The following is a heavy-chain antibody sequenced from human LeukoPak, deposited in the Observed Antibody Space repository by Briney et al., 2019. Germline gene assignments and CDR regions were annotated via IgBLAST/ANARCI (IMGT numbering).Heavy chain of an antibody. J-gene: IGHJ1*01. CDR1: GGSISSSSYY. CDR2: IYYSGST. V-gene: IGHV4-39*07. Sequence: SETLSLTCTVSGGSISSSSYYWGWIRQPPGKGLEWIGSIYYSGSTYYNPSLKSRVTISVDTSKNQFSLKLSSVTAADTAVYYCARDQTTVTTEEYFQHWGQGTLVTVSS. CDR3: ARDQTTVTTEEYFQH. D-gene: IGHD4-17*01.